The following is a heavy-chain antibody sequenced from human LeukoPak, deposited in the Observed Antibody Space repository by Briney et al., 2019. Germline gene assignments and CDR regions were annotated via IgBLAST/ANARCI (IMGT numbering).Heavy chain of an antibody. V-gene: IGHV1-46*01. Sequence: ASVNVSCKASGYTFTSYYMHWVRQAPGQGLEWMGIINPSGGSTSYAQKFQGRVTMTRDTSTGTAYMELRSLRSDDTAVYYCAREWYCSGGSCYSGATDYWGQGTLVTVSS. CDR3: AREWYCSGGSCYSGATDY. CDR1: GYTFTSYY. CDR2: INPSGGST. D-gene: IGHD2-15*01. J-gene: IGHJ4*02.